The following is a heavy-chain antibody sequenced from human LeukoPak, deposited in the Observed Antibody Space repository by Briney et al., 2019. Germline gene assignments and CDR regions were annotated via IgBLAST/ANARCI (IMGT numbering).Heavy chain of an antibody. CDR1: GYTFTGYY. J-gene: IGHJ4*02. CDR2: INPNSGGT. Sequence: ASVTVSCKASGYTFTGYYMHWVRQAPGQGLEWMGWINPNSGGTNYAQKFQGRVTMTRDTSISTAYMELSRLRSDDTAVYYCARVYGRYSSSWYYYFDYWGQGTLVTVSS. CDR3: ARVYGRYSSSWYYYFDY. V-gene: IGHV1-2*02. D-gene: IGHD6-13*01.